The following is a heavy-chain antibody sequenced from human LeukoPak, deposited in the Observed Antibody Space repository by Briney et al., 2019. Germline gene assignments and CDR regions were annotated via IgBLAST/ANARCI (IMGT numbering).Heavy chain of an antibody. Sequence: GGSLRLSCAASGFTFSSYAMSWVRQAPGKGLEWVSGTSGGGSTYYAGSVKGRFTISRDNSKNTLYLQMNSLRVEDTAVYYCAKNGGSQCYSHLDSWGQGTLVTVSS. V-gene: IGHV3-23*01. CDR1: GFTFSSYA. D-gene: IGHD2-15*01. J-gene: IGHJ4*02. CDR3: AKNGGSQCYSHLDS. CDR2: TSGGGST.